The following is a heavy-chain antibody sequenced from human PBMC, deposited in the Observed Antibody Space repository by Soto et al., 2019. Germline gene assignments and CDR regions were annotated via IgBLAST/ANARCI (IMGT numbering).Heavy chain of an antibody. Sequence: QLQLQESGPGLVKPSETLSLTCTVSGGSISSSSYYWGWIRQPPGKGLEWIGSIYYSGSTYYNPSLKIRVTMSVDTSKNHFSLKLSSVTAADTAVYYCARHTSDYGDYVDLYYFDYWGQGTLVTVSS. J-gene: IGHJ4*02. CDR1: GGSISSSSYY. CDR3: ARHTSDYGDYVDLYYFDY. CDR2: IYYSGST. D-gene: IGHD4-17*01. V-gene: IGHV4-39*01.